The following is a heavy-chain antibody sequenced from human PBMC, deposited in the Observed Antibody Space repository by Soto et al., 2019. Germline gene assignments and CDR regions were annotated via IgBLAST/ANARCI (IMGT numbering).Heavy chain of an antibody. CDR2: ISSSGTII. V-gene: IGHV3-48*01. Sequence: EVHLVESGGGLVQPGESLRLSCAASGFIFTSYAINWVRQAPGKGLEWVSYISSSGTIIYYADSVKGRFTISRDNAKNSLYLQINSLRAEDTAVYYCASFSRMTDGYYWGQGTLVTVSS. CDR1: GFIFTSYA. CDR3: ASFSRMTDGYY. J-gene: IGHJ4*02. D-gene: IGHD4-17*01.